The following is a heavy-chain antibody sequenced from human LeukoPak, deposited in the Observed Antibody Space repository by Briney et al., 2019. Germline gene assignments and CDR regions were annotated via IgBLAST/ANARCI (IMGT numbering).Heavy chain of an antibody. CDR3: ARARSTVVTHDAIDF. CDR1: GFIFSDYY. CDR2: INSSGSRI. V-gene: IGHV3-11*01. D-gene: IGHD4-23*01. J-gene: IGHJ3*01. Sequence: GGSLRLSCAASGFIFSDYYMSWIRQAPGKGLEWVSYINSSGSRIHYANSVKGRFTISRDNAKNSLYLQMNSLSADDTALYHCARARSTVVTHDAIDFWGQGTMVTVSS.